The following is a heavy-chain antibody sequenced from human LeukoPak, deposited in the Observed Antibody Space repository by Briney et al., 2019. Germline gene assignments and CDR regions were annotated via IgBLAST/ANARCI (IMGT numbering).Heavy chain of an antibody. J-gene: IGHJ4*02. D-gene: IGHD2-15*01. CDR2: INSDGSST. V-gene: IGHV3-74*01. CDR3: ARGDIVVVVAATTIDY. Sequence: GGSLRPSCAASGFTFSSYWMPWVRQAPGKGLVWVSRINSDGSSTSYADSVKGRFTISRDNAKNTLYLQMNSLRAEDTAVYYCARGDIVVVVAATTIDYWGQGTLVTVSS. CDR1: GFTFSSYW.